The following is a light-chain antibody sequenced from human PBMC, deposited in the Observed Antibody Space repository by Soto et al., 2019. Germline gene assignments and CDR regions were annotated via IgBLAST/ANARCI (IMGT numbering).Light chain of an antibody. CDR1: SSDGGGYNY. CDR3: SSYTSISTYV. V-gene: IGLV2-14*01. CDR2: EVS. Sequence: QSALTQPASVSGSLGQSITISCPGTSSDGGGYNYVSWYQQHPGKAPKVIIYEVSNRPSGVSNSFFGSKSGNTASLTISGLQPEDKTDYYCSSYTSISTYVFGTGTKVNVL. J-gene: IGLJ1*01.